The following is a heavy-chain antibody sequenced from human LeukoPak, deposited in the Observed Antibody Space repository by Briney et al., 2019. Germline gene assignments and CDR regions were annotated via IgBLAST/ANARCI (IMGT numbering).Heavy chain of an antibody. CDR3: ARGIPPGDAFDI. Sequence: ASVKVSCKASGYTFTTYSINWLRQAPGQGLAWMGWISTYNSNTHYAQKLQGRVTMTTDASTSTAYMELRSLRSDDTAVYYCARGIPPGDAFDIWGQGTMVTVSS. D-gene: IGHD2-2*02. CDR2: ISTYNSNT. V-gene: IGHV1-18*01. J-gene: IGHJ3*02. CDR1: GYTFTTYS.